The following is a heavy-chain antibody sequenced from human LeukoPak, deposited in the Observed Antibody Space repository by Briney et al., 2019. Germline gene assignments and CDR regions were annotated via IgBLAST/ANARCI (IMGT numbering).Heavy chain of an antibody. Sequence: PGGSLRLSCAASGFTFNTYWMSWVRQAPGKGLEWVANINQDESEKYYVDSVKGRFTISRDNAKNSLYLQMNSLRAEDTAVYYCAREIPPASGAFDIWGQGTMVTVSS. CDR2: INQDESEK. J-gene: IGHJ3*02. D-gene: IGHD2-2*01. CDR1: GFTFNTYW. CDR3: AREIPPASGAFDI. V-gene: IGHV3-7*01.